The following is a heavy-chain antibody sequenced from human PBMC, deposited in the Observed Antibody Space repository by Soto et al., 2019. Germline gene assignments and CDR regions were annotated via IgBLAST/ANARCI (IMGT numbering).Heavy chain of an antibody. CDR2: IYHGGNI. CDR3: ARRIYGDWYFDL. D-gene: IGHD3-16*01. V-gene: IGHV4-4*02. J-gene: IGHJ2*01. CDR1: GGSTSTSNW. Sequence: ASETLSLTCAVSGGSTSTSNWWSWVRQPPGKGLEWIGEIYHGGNINYNPSLKSRVTISVDKSRNQFSLKVSSVTAADTAVYYCARRIYGDWYFDLWGRGTLVTVSS.